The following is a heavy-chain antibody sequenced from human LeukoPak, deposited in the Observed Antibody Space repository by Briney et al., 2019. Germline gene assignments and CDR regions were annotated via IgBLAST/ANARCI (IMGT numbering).Heavy chain of an antibody. CDR1: GFTFSSYD. Sequence: PGGSLRLSCAASGFTFSSYDMHWVRHATGKGLEWVSAIGTAGDTYYPGSVKGRFTISRENAKNSLYLQVNSLRAGDTAVYYCAREGYTHGGFDYWGQGTLVTVSS. J-gene: IGHJ4*02. D-gene: IGHD3-16*02. CDR3: AREGYTHGGFDY. CDR2: IGTAGDT. V-gene: IGHV3-13*01.